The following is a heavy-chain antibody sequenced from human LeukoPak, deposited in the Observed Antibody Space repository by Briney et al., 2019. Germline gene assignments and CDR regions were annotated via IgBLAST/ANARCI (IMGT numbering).Heavy chain of an antibody. J-gene: IGHJ4*02. D-gene: IGHD2-8*01. CDR2: IYHSGST. CDR3: ARREDCTNGVCRTPFDY. CDR1: GYSISSGYY. Sequence: PSETLSLTCTASGYSISSGYYWGWIRQPPGKGLEWIGSIYHSGSTYYNPSLKSRVTISVDTSKNQFSLKLSSVTAADTAVYYCARREDCTNGVCRTPFDYWGQGTLVTVSS. V-gene: IGHV4-38-2*02.